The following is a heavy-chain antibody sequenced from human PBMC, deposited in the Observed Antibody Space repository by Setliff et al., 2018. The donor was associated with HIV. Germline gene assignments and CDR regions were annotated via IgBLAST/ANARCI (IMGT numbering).Heavy chain of an antibody. J-gene: IGHJ3*02. V-gene: IGHV3-21*01. CDR2: ISSSSSYI. CDR3: ARVAWYYSFSSGLGDAFDI. Sequence: GGSLRLSCAASGFTFSSYSMNWVRQAPGKGLEWVSSISSSSSYIYYADSVKGRFTISRDNSKNTLHLQMNSLRAEDTALYYCARVAWYYSFSSGLGDAFDIWGQGTMVTVSS. D-gene: IGHD3-3*01. CDR1: GFTFSSYS.